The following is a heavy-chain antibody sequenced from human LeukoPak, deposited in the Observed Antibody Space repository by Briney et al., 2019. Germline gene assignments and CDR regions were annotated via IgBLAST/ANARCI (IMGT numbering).Heavy chain of an antibody. D-gene: IGHD2-2*01. CDR1: GGSISSSSYY. V-gene: IGHV4-39*01. J-gene: IGHJ4*02. CDR2: IYYSGST. CDR3: SADCSSTCCQHYFDY. Sequence: PSETLSLTCTVSGGSISSSSYYWGWVRPPPGKGLEWIVSIYYSGSTYYNPSLKSLATISVDTSKSPFSLRLSSVTAADTAVYYYSADCSSTCCQHYFDYWGQGTLVTVSS.